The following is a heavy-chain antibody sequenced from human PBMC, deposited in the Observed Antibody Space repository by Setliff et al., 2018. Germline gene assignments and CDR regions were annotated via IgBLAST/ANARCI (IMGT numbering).Heavy chain of an antibody. J-gene: IGHJ2*01. Sequence: SETLSLTCTVSGGSISSSNYYWGWIRQPPGKGLEWIGNIYYGGSAYYNPSLKSRVTISVDTSKNQFSLKLSSVTAADTAMYYCARTLYDYDILTGPGYGDFISWYFDLWGRGTLVTVSS. V-gene: IGHV4-39*07. D-gene: IGHD3-9*01. CDR1: GGSISSSNYY. CDR2: IYYGGSA. CDR3: ARTLYDYDILTGPGYGDFISWYFDL.